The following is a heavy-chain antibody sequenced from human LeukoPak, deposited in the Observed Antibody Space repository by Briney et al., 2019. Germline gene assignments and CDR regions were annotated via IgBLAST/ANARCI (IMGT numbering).Heavy chain of an antibody. CDR2: IDEDGKTI. V-gene: IGHV3-74*01. CDR3: VSDLCGGDDQ. CDR1: GFTFNSYW. J-gene: IGHJ5*02. D-gene: IGHD2-21*01. Sequence: GGSLRLSRAASGFTFNSYWMHWVRQAPGKGRGWVARIDEDGKTIDYADSVKGRFTISRDNAKATLYLQMSSLRDEDTAVYYCVSDLCGGDDQWGRGTLVTVSS.